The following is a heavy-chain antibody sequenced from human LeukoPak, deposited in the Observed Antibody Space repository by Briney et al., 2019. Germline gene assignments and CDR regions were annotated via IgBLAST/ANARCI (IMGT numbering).Heavy chain of an antibody. CDR3: ARVRCSGGSCYYFDY. D-gene: IGHD2-15*01. CDR1: GYTFSSYG. V-gene: IGHV1-18*01. Sequence: ASVKVSCKASGYTFSSYGVSWVRRAPGQGLEWMGWISGYNGNINYAQKLQGRVTMTTDTSTSTAYMELRSLISDDTAVYYCARVRCSGGSCYYFDYWGQGTQVVVSS. CDR2: ISGYNGNI. J-gene: IGHJ4*02.